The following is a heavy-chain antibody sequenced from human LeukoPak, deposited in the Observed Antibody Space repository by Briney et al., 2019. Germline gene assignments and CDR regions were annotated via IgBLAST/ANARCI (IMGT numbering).Heavy chain of an antibody. CDR1: GFTVSSNY. CDR3: ARHSSGWTFFDY. J-gene: IGHJ4*02. CDR2: IYSGGST. D-gene: IGHD6-19*01. Sequence: GGSLRLSCAASGFTVSSNYMSWVRQAPGKGLEWVSVIYSGGSTYYADSVKGRFTISRDNSKNTLYLQMNSLRAEDTAVYYCARHSSGWTFFDYWGQGTLVTVSS. V-gene: IGHV3-66*02.